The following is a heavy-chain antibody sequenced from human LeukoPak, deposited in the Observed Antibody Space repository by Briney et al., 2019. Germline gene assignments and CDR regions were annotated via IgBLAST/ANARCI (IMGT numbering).Heavy chain of an antibody. CDR1: GFNFGDYA. CDR2: ISRNSGTI. Sequence: GGSLRLSCAASGFNFGDYAMPGVRQAPGKGLEWVSVISRNSGTIDYADSVKGRFTISRDNAKNSLYLQMNSLRVEDTALYYCVKKGDAFDLWGQGTMVTVSS. CDR3: VKKGDAFDL. J-gene: IGHJ3*01. V-gene: IGHV3-9*01.